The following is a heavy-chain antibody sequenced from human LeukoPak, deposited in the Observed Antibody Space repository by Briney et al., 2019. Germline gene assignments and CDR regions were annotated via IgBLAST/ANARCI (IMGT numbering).Heavy chain of an antibody. D-gene: IGHD4-17*01. J-gene: IGHJ3*01. V-gene: IGHV3-48*03. CDR3: ARERVTTRGDALEL. CDR1: GFTFSNNA. CDR2: TRGSGSTE. Sequence: GGSLRLSCVASGFTFSNNAMNWVRQAPGKGLEWISYTRGSGSTEYADSVKGRFTISRDNAKNSLSLQMNSLRAGDTAIYYCARERVTTRGDALELWGQGTRVTVSS.